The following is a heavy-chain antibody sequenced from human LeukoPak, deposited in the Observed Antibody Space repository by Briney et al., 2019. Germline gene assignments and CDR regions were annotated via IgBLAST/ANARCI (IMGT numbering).Heavy chain of an antibody. V-gene: IGHV4-39*01. CDR2: IYYSGST. CDR1: GGSISSSSYY. D-gene: IGHD1-26*01. CDR3: ARNLEWELGGFNDY. J-gene: IGHJ4*02. Sequence: SETLSLTCTVSGGSISSSSYYWGWIRQPPGKGLEWIGSIYYSGSTYYNPSLKSRVTIFVDTSKNQFSLKLSSVTAADTAVYYCARNLEWELGGFNDYWGQGTLVTVSS.